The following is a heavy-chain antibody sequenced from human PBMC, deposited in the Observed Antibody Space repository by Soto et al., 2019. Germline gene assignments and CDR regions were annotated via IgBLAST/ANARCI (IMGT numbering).Heavy chain of an antibody. CDR1: GFTFSSYA. J-gene: IGHJ3*02. CDR3: ARDFGYNYGYDAFDI. D-gene: IGHD5-18*01. V-gene: IGHV3-23*01. CDR2: ISGSGGST. Sequence: EVQLLESGGGSVQPGGSLRLSCAASGFTFSSYAMSWVRQAPGKGLEWVSGISGSGGSTYYVDSVKGRFTISRDNSKNPLYLQMNSLRAEDTAVYYCARDFGYNYGYDAFDIWGQGTMVTVSS.